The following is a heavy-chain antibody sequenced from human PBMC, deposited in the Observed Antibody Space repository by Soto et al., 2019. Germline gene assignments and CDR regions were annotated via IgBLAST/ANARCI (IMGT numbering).Heavy chain of an antibody. Sequence: SQTLSLTCAISGDSVSSNSAAWNWIRQSPSRGLEWLGRTYYRSKWYNDYAVSVKSRITINPDTSKNQFSLQLNSVTPEDTAVYYCAREEYVPLSGIAVAGTVDLWGQGTLVTVSS. CDR1: GDSVSSNSAA. CDR3: AREEYVPLSGIAVAGTVDL. D-gene: IGHD6-19*01. J-gene: IGHJ4*02. V-gene: IGHV6-1*01. CDR2: TYYRSKWYN.